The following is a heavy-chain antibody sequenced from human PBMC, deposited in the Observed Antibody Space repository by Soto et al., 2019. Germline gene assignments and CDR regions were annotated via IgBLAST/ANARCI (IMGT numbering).Heavy chain of an antibody. V-gene: IGHV7-4-1*01. J-gene: IGHJ4*02. D-gene: IGHD6-6*01. CDR2: INTNTGNP. CDR3: ARRSIAARRALDY. CDR1: GYTFTSYA. Sequence: ASVKVSCKASGYTFTSYAMNWVRQAPGQGLEWMGWINTNTGNPTYAQGFTGRFVFSLDTSVSTAYLRICSLKAEDTAVYYCARRSIAARRALDYWGQGTLVTVSS.